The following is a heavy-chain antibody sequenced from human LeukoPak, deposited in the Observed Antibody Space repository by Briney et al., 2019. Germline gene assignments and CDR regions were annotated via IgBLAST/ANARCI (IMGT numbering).Heavy chain of an antibody. CDR2: IYTSGSI. V-gene: IGHV4-61*02. J-gene: IGHJ5*02. CDR3: AREVLESLDS. Sequence: SETLPLTCTVSGGSVSSGSYYWNWLRQPAGKGLEWIGRIYTSGSINYNPSLESRVTILVDKSKNQFSLKLSSVTAADTAVYYCAREVLESLDSWGQGTLVTVSS. D-gene: IGHD2/OR15-2a*01. CDR1: GGSVSSGSYY.